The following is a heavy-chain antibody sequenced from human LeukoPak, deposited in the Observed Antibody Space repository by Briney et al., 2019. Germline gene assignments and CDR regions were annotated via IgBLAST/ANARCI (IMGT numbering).Heavy chain of an antibody. CDR3: ASFVGATIN. J-gene: IGHJ4*02. CDR1: GYSFRTYA. D-gene: IGHD1-26*01. V-gene: IGHV1-3*01. CDR2: ISGGNGNT. Sequence: ASVKVSCKASGYSFRTYAMHWVRQAPGQRLEWMGWISGGNGNTKYSVKFQGRVTITRDTSANTAYMDLSSLRSEDTAVYYCASFVGATINWGQGTLVTVSS.